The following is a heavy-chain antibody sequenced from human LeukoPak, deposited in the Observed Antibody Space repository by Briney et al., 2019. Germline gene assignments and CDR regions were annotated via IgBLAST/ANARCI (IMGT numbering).Heavy chain of an antibody. CDR1: GFTFSGYP. V-gene: IGHV3-23*01. Sequence: GGSLRLSCAASGFTFSGYPIHWVRQAPGKGLEWISGISGSGASTYYADSVKGRFTISRDDSRNTLYLQMNSLRGDDTAVYYCAKDVGKWESLHFFDYWGQGPLVTASS. CDR2: ISGSGAST. CDR3: AKDVGKWESLHFFDY. D-gene: IGHD1-26*01. J-gene: IGHJ4*02.